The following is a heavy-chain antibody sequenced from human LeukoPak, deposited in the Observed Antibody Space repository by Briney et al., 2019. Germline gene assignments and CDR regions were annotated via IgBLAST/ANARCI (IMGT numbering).Heavy chain of an antibody. V-gene: IGHV1-69*13. CDR3: ERVLTRYYYYGMDV. J-gene: IGHJ6*02. CDR2: IIPIFGTA. CDR1: GGTFSSYA. Sequence: SVKVSCKASGGTFSSYAISWVRQAPGQGLEWMGGIIPIFGTANYAQKFQGRVTITADESTSTAYMELSSLRSEDTAVYYCERVLTRYYYYGMDVWGQGTTVTVSS.